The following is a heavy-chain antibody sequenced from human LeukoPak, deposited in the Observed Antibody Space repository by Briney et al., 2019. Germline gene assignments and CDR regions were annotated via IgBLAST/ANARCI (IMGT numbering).Heavy chain of an antibody. CDR1: GYTFMTYG. Sequence: GASVKVSCKASGYTFMTYGISWVRQAPGQGLERMGWISTFNGNTYYAQNLQGRLTMTTDTSTSTAYMELTNLRSDDTALYYCARDRYEDSSSRVFDYWGQGTLVTVSS. V-gene: IGHV1-18*01. D-gene: IGHD6-6*01. CDR2: ISTFNGNT. CDR3: ARDRYEDSSSRVFDY. J-gene: IGHJ4*02.